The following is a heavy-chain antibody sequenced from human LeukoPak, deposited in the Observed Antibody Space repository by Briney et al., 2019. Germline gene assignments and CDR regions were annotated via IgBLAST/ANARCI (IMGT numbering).Heavy chain of an antibody. J-gene: IGHJ3*02. V-gene: IGHV4-59*11. Sequence: SETLSLTCTVSGGSISTHYWSWIRQPPGKGLEWIGYISYIGSTNYNPSLKSRVTISVATSKNQFSLKLSSVTAADAAVYFCARDPTTVTKGLDIWGQGTMVTVSS. CDR2: ISYIGST. CDR1: GGSISTHY. CDR3: ARDPTTVTKGLDI. D-gene: IGHD4-17*01.